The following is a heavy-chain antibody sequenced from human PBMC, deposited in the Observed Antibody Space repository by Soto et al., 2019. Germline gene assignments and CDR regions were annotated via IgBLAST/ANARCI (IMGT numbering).Heavy chain of an antibody. D-gene: IGHD3-10*02. Sequence: SVKVSCKASGYTFTTYDINWVRQAAGQGLEWMGWMSPDSGTTGYAQKFQGRVTMTRDTSITTAYLDLTSLKSEDTAVYYCSRGRPTRVVPIDVRRWANWFDAWGQGTLVTVSS. CDR2: MSPDSGTT. V-gene: IGHV1-8*01. CDR3: SRGRPTRVVPIDVRRWANWFDA. CDR1: GYTFTTYD. J-gene: IGHJ5*02.